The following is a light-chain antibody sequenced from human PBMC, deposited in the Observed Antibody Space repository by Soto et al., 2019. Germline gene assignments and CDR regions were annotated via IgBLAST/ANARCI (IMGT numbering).Light chain of an antibody. CDR2: GIS. CDR3: QQYSKWPIT. J-gene: IGKJ5*01. CDR1: RSVNSN. V-gene: IGKV3-15*01. Sequence: EMVMTQSPAILSVSPGESATLSCRASRSVNSNYLAWYQQHPGQPPRLLIYGISTRATGIPARFSGSGSGTEFSLTISSLQSEDFAVYYCQQYSKWPITFGQGTRLEIK.